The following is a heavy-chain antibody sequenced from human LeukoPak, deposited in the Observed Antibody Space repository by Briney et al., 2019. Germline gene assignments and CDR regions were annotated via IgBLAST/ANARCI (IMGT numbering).Heavy chain of an antibody. Sequence: ASVKVSCKASGYTFTGYYMHWVRQAPGQGLEWMGWINPNSGGTNYAQKFQGRVTMTRDTSISTAYMELRSLRSDDTAVYYCARGPGDNNAYPFYWGQGTLVTVSS. V-gene: IGHV1-2*02. CDR1: GYTFTGYY. J-gene: IGHJ4*02. CDR2: INPNSGGT. CDR3: ARGPGDNNAYPFY. D-gene: IGHD3-16*01.